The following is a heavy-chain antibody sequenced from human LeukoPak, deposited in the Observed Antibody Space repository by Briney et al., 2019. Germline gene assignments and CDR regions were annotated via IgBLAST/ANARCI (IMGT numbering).Heavy chain of an antibody. D-gene: IGHD1-26*01. Sequence: GGSLRLSCAASGFTVSSNYMRWVRQAPGKGLEWVSAISGSGGSTYYADSVKGRFTISRDNSKNTLYLQMNSLRAEDTAVYYCAKKGVGARGFDYWGQGTLVTVSS. J-gene: IGHJ4*02. CDR3: AKKGVGARGFDY. CDR1: GFTVSSNY. CDR2: ISGSGGST. V-gene: IGHV3-23*01.